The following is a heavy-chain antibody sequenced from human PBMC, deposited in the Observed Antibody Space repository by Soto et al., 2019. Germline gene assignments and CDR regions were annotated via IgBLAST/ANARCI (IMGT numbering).Heavy chain of an antibody. CDR1: GYTFTSYA. CDR3: ARDMVRGAYDAFDI. Sequence: GASVKVSCKASGYTFTSYAMHWVRQAPGQRLEWMGWINAGNGNTKYSQKFQGRVTITRDTSASTAYMELSGLRSEDTAVYYCARDMVRGAYDAFDILGQGTMVTVSS. CDR2: INAGNGNT. D-gene: IGHD3-10*01. V-gene: IGHV1-3*01. J-gene: IGHJ3*02.